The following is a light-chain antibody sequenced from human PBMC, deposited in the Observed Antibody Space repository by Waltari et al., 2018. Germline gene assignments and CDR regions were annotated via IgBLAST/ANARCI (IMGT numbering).Light chain of an antibody. CDR3: QTGGHGTWV. J-gene: IGLJ3*02. CDR2: VNSDGSN. Sequence: QLVLTQSPSASASLGASVKLTCTLDSGHSSNIIAWHQQKPEKGPRFLMKVNSDGSNTKGDEIPGGFSGASSGPERDLTISSVQSEDEADYYCQTGGHGTWVFGGGTKLTVL. V-gene: IGLV4-69*01. CDR1: SGHSSNI.